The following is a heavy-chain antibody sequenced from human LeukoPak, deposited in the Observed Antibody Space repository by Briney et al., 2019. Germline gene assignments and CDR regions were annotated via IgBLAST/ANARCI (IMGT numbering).Heavy chain of an antibody. Sequence: GESLKISCKGSGYTFTSYWIAWVRQMPGKGLEWMGRIDPSDSYTNYSPSFQGHVTISADKSISTAYLQWSSLKASDTAMYYCARHSSLGSWFDPWGQGTLVTVSS. CDR1: GYTFTSYW. D-gene: IGHD1-14*01. V-gene: IGHV5-10-1*01. CDR2: IDPSDSYT. J-gene: IGHJ5*02. CDR3: ARHSSLGSWFDP.